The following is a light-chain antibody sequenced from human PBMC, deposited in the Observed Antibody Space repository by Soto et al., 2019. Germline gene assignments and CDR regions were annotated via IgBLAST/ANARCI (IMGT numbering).Light chain of an antibody. V-gene: IGKV3-15*01. J-gene: IGKJ5*01. CDR1: QSVSSY. Sequence: EIVMTQSPATLSVSPGERATLSCSASQSVSSYLAWYQQKPGQAPRLLIYGASTRATGIPARFSGSGSGTEFTLTISSLQSEDFAVYYCQQYNDWPSITFGQGTRLEI. CDR3: QQYNDWPSIT. CDR2: GAS.